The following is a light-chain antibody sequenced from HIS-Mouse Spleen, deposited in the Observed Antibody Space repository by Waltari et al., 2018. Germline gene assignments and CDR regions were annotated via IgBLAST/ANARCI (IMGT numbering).Light chain of an antibody. Sequence: QSALTQPASVSGSPGQSITISCTGTSSDVGSYNLVSWYQQHPGKAPKLMIYEGSKRPSGGSKRVSGSKSGNTASRTISGLQAEDEADYYCCSYAGSSTWVFGGGTKLTVL. V-gene: IGLV2-23*01. CDR2: EGS. CDR1: SSDVGSYNL. CDR3: CSYAGSSTWV. J-gene: IGLJ3*02.